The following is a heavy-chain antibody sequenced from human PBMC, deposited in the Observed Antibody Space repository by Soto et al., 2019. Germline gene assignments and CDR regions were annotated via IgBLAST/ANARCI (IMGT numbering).Heavy chain of an antibody. CDR3: AKGAPTYYYDSSGYRCFDY. J-gene: IGHJ4*02. Sequence: GGSLRLSCAASGFTFNSYWMTWVRQAPGKGLEWVANIKQDGSEKYYVDSVKGRFTISRDNAKNSLYLQMNSLRAEDTAVYYCAKGAPTYYYDSSGYRCFDYWGQGTLVTSPQ. D-gene: IGHD3-22*01. V-gene: IGHV3-7*02. CDR2: IKQDGSEK. CDR1: GFTFNSYW.